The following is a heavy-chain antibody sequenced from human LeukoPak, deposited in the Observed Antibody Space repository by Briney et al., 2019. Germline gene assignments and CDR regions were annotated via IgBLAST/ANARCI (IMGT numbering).Heavy chain of an antibody. CDR1: GFTFNNYW. CDR3: VSFYEAY. CDR2: IKQDGNEK. D-gene: IGHD2/OR15-2a*01. V-gene: IGHV3-7*01. Sequence: GGSLRLSCTASGFTFNNYWMNWVRQAPGKGLEWVANIKQDGNEKYYVDSVKGRFTISRDSAKNSLYLQMNSLRAEDTAVYYCVSFYEAYWGRGTLVTVS. J-gene: IGHJ4*02.